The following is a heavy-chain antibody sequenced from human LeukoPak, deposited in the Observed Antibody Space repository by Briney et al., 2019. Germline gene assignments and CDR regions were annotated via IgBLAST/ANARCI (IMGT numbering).Heavy chain of an antibody. J-gene: IGHJ4*02. CDR2: ISIGSSTI. CDR1: GFTFSNYY. D-gene: IGHD6-13*01. Sequence: PGGSLRLSCAVSGFTFSNYYMNWVRQAPGKGLEWVSYISIGSSTIYYADSVKGRFTISRDNAKNSLYLQMNGLRDEDTAVYYCARGYSSSWWEFDYWGQGTLGTVSS. CDR3: ARGYSSSWWEFDY. V-gene: IGHV3-48*02.